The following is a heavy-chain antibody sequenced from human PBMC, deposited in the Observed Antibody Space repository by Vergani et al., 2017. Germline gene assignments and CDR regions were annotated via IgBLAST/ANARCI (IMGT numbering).Heavy chain of an antibody. J-gene: IGHJ6*04. CDR1: GFTFSSND. Sequence: VESGGGLVQPGGSLRLSCTVSGFTFSSNDFHWVRQTAGKGLEWVSSIGVDGDRSYSDSVKGRFTISRDNGQSYLYLDMDNLRVEDTAVYFCAKEFCGTGNCYGWNHLEVWVEGTSVTVSS. CDR2: IGVDGDR. CDR3: AKEFCGTGNCYGWNHLEV. D-gene: IGHD1-1*01. V-gene: IGHV3-13*01.